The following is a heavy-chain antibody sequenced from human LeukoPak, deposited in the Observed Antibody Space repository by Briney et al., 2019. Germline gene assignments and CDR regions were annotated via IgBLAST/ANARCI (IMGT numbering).Heavy chain of an antibody. J-gene: IGHJ5*02. CDR3: ARDQGGTMVRGVPNWFDP. Sequence: SVKVSCKASGGTFSSYAISWVRQAPGQGLEWMGGIIPIFGTANYAQKFQGRVTITADESTSTAYMELSSLRSEDTAVYYCARDQGGTMVRGVPNWFDPWGQGPLVTVSS. V-gene: IGHV1-69*01. CDR1: GGTFSSYA. CDR2: IIPIFGTA. D-gene: IGHD3-10*01.